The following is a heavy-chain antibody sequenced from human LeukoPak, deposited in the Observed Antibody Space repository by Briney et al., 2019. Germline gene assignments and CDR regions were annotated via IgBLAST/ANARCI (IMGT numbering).Heavy chain of an antibody. D-gene: IGHD2-8*01. V-gene: IGHV3-23*01. CDR1: GFTFAHYA. J-gene: IGHJ6*02. Sequence: GGSLIVSCAASGFTFAHYAMVWVRPAPGKGLESIASVSGSGSDTYYTDSVKGRFTISRDNSKNTIYLQMNSLRAEDTAVYYCAKIYCTTITCPAYWYGMDVWGQGTTVTVSS. CDR2: VSGSGSDT. CDR3: AKIYCTTITCPAYWYGMDV.